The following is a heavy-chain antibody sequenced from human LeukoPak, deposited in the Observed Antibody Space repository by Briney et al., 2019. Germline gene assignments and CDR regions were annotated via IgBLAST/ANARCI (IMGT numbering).Heavy chain of an antibody. CDR3: AKEIREVLLWFGELIRGMDV. CDR2: TSGSGGST. V-gene: IGHV3-23*01. J-gene: IGHJ6*02. Sequence: PGGSLRLSCAASGFTFSSYAMSWVRQAPGKGLEWVSATSGSGGSTYYADSVKGRFTISRDNSKNTLYLQMNSLRAEDTAVYYCAKEIREVLLWFGELIRGMDVWGQGTTVTVSS. CDR1: GFTFSSYA. D-gene: IGHD3-10*01.